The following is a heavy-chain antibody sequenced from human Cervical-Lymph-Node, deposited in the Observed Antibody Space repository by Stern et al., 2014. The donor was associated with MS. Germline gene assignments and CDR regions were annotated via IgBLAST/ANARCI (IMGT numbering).Heavy chain of an antibody. J-gene: IGHJ4*02. CDR1: GYTFTVYS. D-gene: IGHD4/OR15-4a*01. Sequence: VQLVQSGSELKTPGASVKVSCKGSGYTFTVYSINWVRQAPGPGLAWMGWITPRAGNPTYAQGFTGRFVFSVDTSVSTAYLQINSLEAEDTAVYYCARDSSTINFDYWGQGSLVTVSS. V-gene: IGHV7-4-1*02. CDR3: ARDSSTINFDY. CDR2: ITPRAGNP.